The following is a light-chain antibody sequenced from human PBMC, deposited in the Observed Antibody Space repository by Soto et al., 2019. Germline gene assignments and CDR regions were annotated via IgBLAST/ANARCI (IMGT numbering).Light chain of an antibody. CDR1: SSDVGYYDY. CDR3: SSYAGSNNFV. J-gene: IGLJ1*01. CDR2: EVT. Sequence: QSALAQPPSASGFPGQSVTISCTGTSSDVGYYDYVSWYQQHPGKAPKLVIYEVTKRPSGVPDRVSASKSGNTASLTVSGLRAQDEADYYCSSYAGSNNFVLGSGTKVT. V-gene: IGLV2-8*01.